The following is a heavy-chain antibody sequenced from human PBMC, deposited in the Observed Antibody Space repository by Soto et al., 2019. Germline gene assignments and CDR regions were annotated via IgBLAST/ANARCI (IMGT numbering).Heavy chain of an antibody. Sequence: WGPMSLTCPVSGGSISSYYWSWVRQPPGKEVEWIGYIYYGGSTNYQPSIKRRVIMSVDTTKNQFFLKLCSVAAAETAFYYCAARNFASGSDSWGQGTLVTVSS. V-gene: IGHV4-59*01. D-gene: IGHD3-10*01. J-gene: IGHJ4*02. CDR2: IYYGGST. CDR3: AARNFASGSDS. CDR1: GGSISSYY.